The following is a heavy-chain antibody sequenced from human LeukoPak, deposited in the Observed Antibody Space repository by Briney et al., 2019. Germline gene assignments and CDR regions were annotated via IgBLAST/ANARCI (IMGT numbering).Heavy chain of an antibody. J-gene: IGHJ5*02. CDR2: IYHSGST. V-gene: IGHV4-30-2*01. Sequence: SETLSLTCTVSGGSISSGGYYWSWIRQPPGKGLEWIGYIYHSGSTYYNPSLKSRVTISVDRSKNQFSLKLSSVTAADTAVYYCARTRFGYCSSTSCYPNWFDPWGQGTLVTVSS. CDR1: GGSISSGGYY. CDR3: ARTRFGYCSSTSCYPNWFDP. D-gene: IGHD2-2*01.